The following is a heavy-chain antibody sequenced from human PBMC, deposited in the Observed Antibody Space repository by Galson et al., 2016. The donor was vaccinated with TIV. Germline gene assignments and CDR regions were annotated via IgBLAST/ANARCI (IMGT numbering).Heavy chain of an antibody. J-gene: IGHJ5*02. CDR1: GYSFINHD. CDR3: ARAVGGNWFDP. CDR2: MNPYSGNT. V-gene: IGHV1-8*02. Sequence: SVKVSCKASGYSFINHDINWVRQATGQGLEWMGWMNPYSGNTGYAQKLQGRVTRTKNTAISTAYMELNSLTSEDTAVYYCARAVGGNWFDPWGQGALVTVSS. D-gene: IGHD3-16*01.